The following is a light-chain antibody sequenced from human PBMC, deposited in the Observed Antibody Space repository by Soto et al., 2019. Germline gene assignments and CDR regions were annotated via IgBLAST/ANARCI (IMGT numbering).Light chain of an antibody. CDR3: QQYGSSIT. CDR1: QSVSYRY. J-gene: IGKJ5*01. CDR2: GAS. V-gene: IGKV3D-20*01. Sequence: EIVLTQSPAVLALSPGERATLSCGASQSVSYRYLAWYQQKPGLAPRLLIYGASTRATGIPARFSGSGSGTEFTLTISSLQSEDFAVFYCQQYGSSITFGQGTLLEI.